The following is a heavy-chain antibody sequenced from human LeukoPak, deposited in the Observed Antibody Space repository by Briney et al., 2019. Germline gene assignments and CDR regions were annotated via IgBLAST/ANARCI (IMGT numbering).Heavy chain of an antibody. CDR3: ARAHHTELPYFDWLLRGYYFDY. CDR1: GGSFSGYY. V-gene: IGHV4-34*01. J-gene: IGHJ4*02. Sequence: SETLSLTCAVYGGSFSGYYWSWIRQPPGKGLEWIGEINHSGSTNYNPSLKSRVTISVDTSKNQFSLKLSSVTAADTAVYYCARAHHTELPYFDWLLRGYYFDYWGQETLVTVSS. D-gene: IGHD3-9*01. CDR2: INHSGST.